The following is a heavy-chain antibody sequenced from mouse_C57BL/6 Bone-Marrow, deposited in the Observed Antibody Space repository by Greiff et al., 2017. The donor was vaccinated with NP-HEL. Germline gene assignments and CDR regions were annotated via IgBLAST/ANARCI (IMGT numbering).Heavy chain of an antibody. CDR2: IYPGDGDT. Sequence: QVQLQQSGPELVKPGASVKISCKASGYAFSSSWMNWVKQRPGKGLEWIGRIYPGDGDTNYNGKFKGKATLTADKSSSTAYMQLSSLTSEDSAVYFCARKDYGNYDYAMDYWGQGTSVTVSS. CDR3: ARKDYGNYDYAMDY. CDR1: GYAFSSSW. J-gene: IGHJ4*01. V-gene: IGHV1-82*01. D-gene: IGHD2-1*01.